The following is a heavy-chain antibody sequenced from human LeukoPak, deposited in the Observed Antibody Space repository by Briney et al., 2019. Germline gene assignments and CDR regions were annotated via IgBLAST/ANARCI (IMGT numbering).Heavy chain of an antibody. V-gene: IGHV4-39*01. CDR3: ARRPLTGPNWFDP. D-gene: IGHD3-9*01. J-gene: IGHJ5*02. Sequence: PGGSLRLSCAASGFTFSSYSMNWVRQAPGKGLEWIGSIYYSGSTYYNPSLKSRVTISVDTSKNQFSLKLSSVTAADTAVYYCARRPLTGPNWFDPWGQGTLVTVSS. CDR2: IYYSGST. CDR1: GFTFSSYSMN.